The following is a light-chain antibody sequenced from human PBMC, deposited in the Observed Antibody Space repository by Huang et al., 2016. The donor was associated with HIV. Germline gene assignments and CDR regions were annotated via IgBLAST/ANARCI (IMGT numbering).Light chain of an antibody. V-gene: IGKV1-9*01. CDR2: SAS. J-gene: IGKJ1*01. Sequence: IQLTQSPSSLSASVGDRVTIACRASQGISTNLAWYQQKPGKAPKLLMYSASTLQSGVPSRCSGRGDGTDFTLTISSLQPEDFATDYCQQLNSDPRTFGQGTKVEIK. CDR1: QGISTN. CDR3: QQLNSDPRT.